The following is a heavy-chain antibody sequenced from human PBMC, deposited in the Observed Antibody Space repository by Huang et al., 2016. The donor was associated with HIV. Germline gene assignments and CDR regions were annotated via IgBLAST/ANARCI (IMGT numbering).Heavy chain of an antibody. D-gene: IGHD3-10*01. CDR1: GGSIRSDNYY. CDR2: IYYSGRT. V-gene: IGHV4-39*01. Sequence: QLQLQESGPGLVKPSETLSLTCTVSGGSIRSDNYYWGWIRQPPGKGLEWLGSIYYSGRTYDTPTLKSRVTITVDTSKNQFSLKMRSVTAADTAVYYCARLPGSITMIRGVITDPYWGQGTLVTVSS. CDR3: ARLPGSITMIRGVITDPY. J-gene: IGHJ4*02.